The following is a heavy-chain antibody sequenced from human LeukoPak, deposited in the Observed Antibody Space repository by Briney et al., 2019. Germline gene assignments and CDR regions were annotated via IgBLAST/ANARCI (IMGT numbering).Heavy chain of an antibody. V-gene: IGHV1-2*06. J-gene: IGHJ5*02. Sequence: ASVKVSCKASGYTFTGYYMHWVRQAPGQGLEWMGRINPNSGGTNYAQKLQGRVTMTTDTSTSTAYMELRSLRSDDTAVYYCARSSLYYDLNWFDPWGQGTLVTVSS. D-gene: IGHD3-3*01. CDR3: ARSSLYYDLNWFDP. CDR2: INPNSGGT. CDR1: GYTFTGYY.